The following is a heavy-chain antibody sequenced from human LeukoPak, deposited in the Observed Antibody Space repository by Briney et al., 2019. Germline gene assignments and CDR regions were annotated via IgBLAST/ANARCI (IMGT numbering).Heavy chain of an antibody. D-gene: IGHD4-23*01. Sequence: ASVKVSCKASGYTFTNYYIHWVRQAPGHGLEWMGISNPSGDSTNYAQKFQGRVTMTRDTSTSTVYMDLSSLRSEDTAVYYCARDHLDYGGNSYPLDYWGQGTLVTVSS. CDR3: ARDHLDYGGNSYPLDY. CDR1: GYTFTNYY. J-gene: IGHJ4*02. CDR2: SNPSGDST. V-gene: IGHV1-46*01.